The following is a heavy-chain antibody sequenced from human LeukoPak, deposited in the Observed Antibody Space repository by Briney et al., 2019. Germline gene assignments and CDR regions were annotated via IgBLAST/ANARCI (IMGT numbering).Heavy chain of an antibody. CDR1: GGSISSSSYY. D-gene: IGHD2-21*01. J-gene: IGHJ4*02. Sequence: SSETLSLACTVSGGSISSSSYYWGWIRQPPGKGLEWIGSIYYSGSTYYNPSLKSRVTISVDTSKNQFSLKLSSVTAADTAVYYCARHVQQSGGENFDYWGQGTLVTVSS. V-gene: IGHV4-39*01. CDR3: ARHVQQSGGENFDY. CDR2: IYYSGST.